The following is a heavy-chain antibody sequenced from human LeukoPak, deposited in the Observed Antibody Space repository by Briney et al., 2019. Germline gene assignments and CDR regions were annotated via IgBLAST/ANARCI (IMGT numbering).Heavy chain of an antibody. J-gene: IGHJ4*02. Sequence: GGSLRLSCAASGFTFSSYWMSWVRQAPGKGLEWVANIKQDGSEKYYVDSVKGRFTISRDNAKNPLYLQMNSLRAEDTAVYYCARGLSPSPPDYWGQGTLVTVSS. CDR3: ARGLSPSPPDY. CDR1: GFTFSSYW. V-gene: IGHV3-7*01. CDR2: IKQDGSEK. D-gene: IGHD2-8*01.